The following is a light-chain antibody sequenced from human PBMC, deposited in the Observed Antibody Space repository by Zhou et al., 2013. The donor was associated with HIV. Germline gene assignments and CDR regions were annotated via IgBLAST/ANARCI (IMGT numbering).Light chain of an antibody. CDR3: QQATSFPRT. J-gene: IGKJ5*01. CDR2: GAS. V-gene: IGKV1-12*01. CDR1: QDIGKW. Sequence: DIQMTQSPSPMPASVGDRVTITCRASQDIGKWLAWYQQTPGQAPKLLIYGASILEDGVPSRFSATGSGTDFTLTITSLQPDDFGTYFCQQATSFPRTFGQRDTDWRIK.